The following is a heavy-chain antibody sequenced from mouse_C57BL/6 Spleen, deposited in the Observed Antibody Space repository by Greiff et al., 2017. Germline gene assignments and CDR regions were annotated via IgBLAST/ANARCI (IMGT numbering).Heavy chain of an antibody. D-gene: IGHD1-1*01. J-gene: IGHJ2*01. V-gene: IGHV1-55*01. CDR1: GYTFTSYW. Sequence: QVQLQQPGAELVKPGASVKMSCKASGYTFTSYWITWVKQRPGQGLEWIGDIYPGSGSPNYNEKFKSKATLTVDTSSSTAYMKLSSLTSDDAAVYYCAREEDTVVTPDYWGQGTTLTVSS. CDR2: IYPGSGSP. CDR3: AREEDTVVTPDY.